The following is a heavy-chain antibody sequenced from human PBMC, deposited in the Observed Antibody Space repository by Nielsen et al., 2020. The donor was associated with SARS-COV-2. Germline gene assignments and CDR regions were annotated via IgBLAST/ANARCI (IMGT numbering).Heavy chain of an antibody. CDR3: ARASSSSSWYPFDY. J-gene: IGHJ4*02. CDR1: GGSFSGYY. D-gene: IGHD6-13*01. V-gene: IGHV4-34*01. CDR2: INHSGST. Sequence: SETLSLTCAVYGGSFSGYYWSWIRQPPGKGLEWIGEINHSGSTNYNPSLKSRVTISVDTSKNQFSLKPSSVTAADTAVYYCARASSSSSWYPFDYWGQGTLVTVSS.